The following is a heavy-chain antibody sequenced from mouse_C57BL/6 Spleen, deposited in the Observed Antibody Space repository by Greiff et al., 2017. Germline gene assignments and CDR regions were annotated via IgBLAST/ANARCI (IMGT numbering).Heavy chain of an antibody. Sequence: QVQLKQSGAELVKPGASVKISCKASGYAFRSYWMNWVKQRPGKGLEWIGQIYPGDGDTNYNGKFKGKATLTADKSSSTAYMQLSSLTSEDSAVYFCAREDGSSYFDYWGQGTTLTVSS. CDR2: IYPGDGDT. CDR1: GYAFRSYW. D-gene: IGHD1-1*01. V-gene: IGHV1-80*01. J-gene: IGHJ2*01. CDR3: AREDGSSYFDY.